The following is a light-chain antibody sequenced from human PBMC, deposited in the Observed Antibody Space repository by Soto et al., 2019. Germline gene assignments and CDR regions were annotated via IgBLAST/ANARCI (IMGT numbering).Light chain of an antibody. CDR2: EVT. V-gene: IGLV2-8*01. Sequence: QSALTQPPSASGSPGQSVTLSCTGTSSDVGAYNYFSWYQQHAGKDPKLVIYEVTKRPSGVPDRFSGSKSANTASLTVSGLQAEDEADYYCSSFASSNTWVFGGGTKLTVL. CDR3: SSFASSNTWV. CDR1: SSDVGAYNY. J-gene: IGLJ3*02.